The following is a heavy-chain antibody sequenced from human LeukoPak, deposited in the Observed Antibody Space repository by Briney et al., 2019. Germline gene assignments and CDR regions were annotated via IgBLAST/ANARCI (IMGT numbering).Heavy chain of an antibody. Sequence: GGSLRLSCAASGFTVSSNYMSWVRQAPGKGLEWVSYINTSSTTTYNADSVKGRFTISRDNARNSLYLQMNSLRAEDTAVYYCARAGSHRNSGYDYWGQGTLVTVSS. J-gene: IGHJ4*02. D-gene: IGHD5-12*01. CDR2: INTSSTTT. V-gene: IGHV3-48*04. CDR3: ARAGSHRNSGYDY. CDR1: GFTVSSNY.